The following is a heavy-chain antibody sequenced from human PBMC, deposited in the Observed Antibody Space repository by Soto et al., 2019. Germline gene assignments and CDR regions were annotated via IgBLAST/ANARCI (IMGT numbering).Heavy chain of an antibody. J-gene: IGHJ4*02. V-gene: IGHV1-69*12. Sequence: QVQLVQSGAEVKKPGSSVKVSCKASGGTFSSYAISWVRQAPGQGLEWMGGIIPIFGTAHYAQKFQGRVTITADEDTSPAYIELSSLRSEDTAVYCGARCEGASENFDYWGQGTLVTGPS. D-gene: IGHD1-26*01. CDR1: GGTFSSYA. CDR2: IIPIFGTA. CDR3: ARCEGASENFDY.